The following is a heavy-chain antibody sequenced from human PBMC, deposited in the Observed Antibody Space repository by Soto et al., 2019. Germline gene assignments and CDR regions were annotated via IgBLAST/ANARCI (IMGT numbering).Heavy chain of an antibody. V-gene: IGHV3-30*18. CDR3: AKGLSISSRYFDY. CDR1: GFTLSSYG. Sequence: QVQLVESGGGVVQPGSSLRLSCAASGFTLSSYGMHWVRQAPGKGLEWVAVISYDGRNKYYADSVKGRFTISRDNSTNTLYLEMNSLRAEDTAVYYCAKGLSISSRYFDYWGHGTLATVSS. J-gene: IGHJ4*01. D-gene: IGHD6-6*01. CDR2: ISYDGRNK.